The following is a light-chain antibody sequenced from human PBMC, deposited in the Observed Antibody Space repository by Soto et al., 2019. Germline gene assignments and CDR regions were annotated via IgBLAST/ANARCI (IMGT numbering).Light chain of an antibody. V-gene: IGLV2-14*01. CDR1: SSDIGAYDY. CDR3: CSYTSSTSWV. J-gene: IGLJ3*02. CDR2: EAS. Sequence: QSVLTQPASVSGSPGQSITISCTGTSSDIGAYDYVSWYQQHPGEAPQVMIYEASNRPSGVSSRFSGSKSGNTASLTISGLQAEDEADYYCCSYTSSTSWVFGGGTKLTVL.